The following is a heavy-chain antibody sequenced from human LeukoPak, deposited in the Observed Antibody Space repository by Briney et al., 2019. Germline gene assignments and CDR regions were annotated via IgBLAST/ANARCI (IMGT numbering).Heavy chain of an antibody. J-gene: IGHJ4*02. CDR2: SYYSGST. Sequence: SETLSLTCTVSGVSISSSSYYWGWIRQPPGKGLEWIGYSYYSGSTNYNPSLKSRVTISVDTSKNQFSLKLSSVTAADTAVYYCARDLRGTSRYDYWGQGTLVTVSS. D-gene: IGHD2-2*01. CDR3: ARDLRGTSRYDY. V-gene: IGHV4-61*01. CDR1: GVSISSSSYY.